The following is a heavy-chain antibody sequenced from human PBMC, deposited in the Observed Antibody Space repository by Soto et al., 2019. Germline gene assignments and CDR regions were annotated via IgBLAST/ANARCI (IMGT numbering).Heavy chain of an antibody. V-gene: IGHV3-23*01. CDR2: ISGSGGST. CDR1: GFTFSSYA. D-gene: IGHD3-9*01. Sequence: EVQLLESGGGLVQPGGSLRLSCAASGFTFSSYAMSWVRQAPGKGLEWVSAISGSGGSTYYADSVKGRFTISRDNSKNMLCLQMDSLRAEDTAVYYCPKAGDTYHDMWPGFCKEPLGNWFHPWGQGTLVTVSS. CDR3: PKAGDTYHDMWPGFCKEPLGNWFHP. J-gene: IGHJ5*02.